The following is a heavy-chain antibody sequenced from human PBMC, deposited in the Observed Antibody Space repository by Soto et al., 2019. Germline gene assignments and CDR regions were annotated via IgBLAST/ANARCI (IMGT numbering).Heavy chain of an antibody. J-gene: IGHJ5*02. CDR3: AKAYSNSWPNDWFDP. CDR1: GFTFSSYA. D-gene: IGHD6-13*01. CDR2: ITGSGAGS. Sequence: EVQLLESGGGWLQPGGSLRLSCAASGFTFSSYAVNWVRQAPGKGLEWVSGITGSGAGSYYSDSVKGRFTISRDNSKNTLYLQMNSLRAEDTAVYYCAKAYSNSWPNDWFDPWGQGTLVTVSS. V-gene: IGHV3-23*01.